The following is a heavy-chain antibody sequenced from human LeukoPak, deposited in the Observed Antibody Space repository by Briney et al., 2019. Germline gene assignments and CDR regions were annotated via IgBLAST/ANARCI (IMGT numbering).Heavy chain of an antibody. D-gene: IGHD6-19*01. CDR3: AKDGSGWTYYFDY. CDR1: GGSINSHY. CDR2: IHYTGTT. J-gene: IGHJ4*02. V-gene: IGHV4-59*11. Sequence: SETLSLTCIVSGGSINSHYWSWIRQPPGKGLEWIGDIHYTGTTKYNPSVKSRVTISIDTSKNQFSLELSSVTATDTAVYYCAKDGSGWTYYFDYWGQGTLVTVSS.